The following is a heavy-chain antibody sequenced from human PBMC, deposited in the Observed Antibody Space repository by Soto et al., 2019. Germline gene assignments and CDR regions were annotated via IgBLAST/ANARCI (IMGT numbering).Heavy chain of an antibody. J-gene: IGHJ3*02. V-gene: IGHV4-30-4*01. CDR2: IYYSGST. CDR3: AREHPYCSSTSCYWNSAFDI. Sequence: QVQLQESGPGLVKPSQTLSLTCTVSGGSISSGDYYWSWIRQPPGKGLEGIGYIYYSGSTYYNPSLKSRVTISVDTSKTQFSLKLSAVTAADTAVYYCAREHPYCSSTSCYWNSAFDIWGQGTMVTVSS. CDR1: GGSISSGDYY. D-gene: IGHD2-2*01.